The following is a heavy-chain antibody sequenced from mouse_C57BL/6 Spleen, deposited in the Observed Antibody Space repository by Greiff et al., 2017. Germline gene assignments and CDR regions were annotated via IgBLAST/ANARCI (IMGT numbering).Heavy chain of an antibody. CDR3: ARGGYGSRGDY. D-gene: IGHD1-1*01. V-gene: IGHV1-19*01. Sequence: EVKLMESGPVLVKPGASVKMSCKASGYTFTDYYMNWVKQSHGKSLEWIGVINPYNGGTSYNQKFKGKATLTVDKSSSTAYMELNSLTSEDSAVYYCARGGYGSRGDYWGQGTTLTVSS. CDR1: GYTFTDYY. J-gene: IGHJ2*01. CDR2: INPYNGGT.